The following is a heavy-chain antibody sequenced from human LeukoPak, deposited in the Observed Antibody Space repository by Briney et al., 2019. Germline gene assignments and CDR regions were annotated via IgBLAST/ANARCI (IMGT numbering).Heavy chain of an antibody. CDR3: ARGVFDGSYFAC. CDR2: VNPSGNT. CDR1: GGSFSGYD. D-gene: IGHD1-26*01. V-gene: IGHV4-34*01. J-gene: IGHJ4*02. Sequence: PSETLSLTCAVHGGSFSGYDWHWIRQPPGKGLEWIGEVNPSGNTNYNPSLKSRVTISVDTSKNQFSLNLSSVTAGERAGYYCARGVFDGSYFACWGQGTLVTVSS.